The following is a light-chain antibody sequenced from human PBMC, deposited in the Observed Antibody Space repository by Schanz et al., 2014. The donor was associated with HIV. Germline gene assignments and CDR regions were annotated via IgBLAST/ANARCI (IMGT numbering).Light chain of an antibody. CDR2: DAS. CDR1: QSINNDY. V-gene: IGKV3-11*01. CDR3: QQRSTWPYT. Sequence: IVLTQSPGTLSLSPGEKATLSCKASQSINNDYLAWYQQNPGQAPRLLIYDASNRAAGIPARFSGSGSGTDFTLTISGLEPEDFAVYYCQQRSTWPYTFGQGTKLEIK. J-gene: IGKJ2*01.